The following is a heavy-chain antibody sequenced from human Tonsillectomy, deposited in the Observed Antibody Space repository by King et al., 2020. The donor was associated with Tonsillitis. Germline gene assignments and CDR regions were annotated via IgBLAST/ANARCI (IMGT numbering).Heavy chain of an antibody. CDR3: AGEDADDL. J-gene: IGHJ4*02. V-gene: IGHV4-34*01. CDR1: GGSFSDYS. CDR2: INPSGTT. D-gene: IGHD1-1*01. Sequence: VQLRQWGAGLLKPSETLSLTCAVYGGSFSDYSWSWIRQPPGKGLEWIGEINPSGTTNYNPALKSRVTISVDTSKNQFSLKLSSVTAADRAVYYCAGEDADDLWGQGTLVTVSS.